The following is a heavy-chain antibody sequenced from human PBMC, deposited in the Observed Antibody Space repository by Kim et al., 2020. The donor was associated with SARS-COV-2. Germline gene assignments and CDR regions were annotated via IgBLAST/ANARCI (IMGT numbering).Heavy chain of an antibody. CDR3: AASYGGNSDREY. CDR2: IVVGSGNT. V-gene: IGHV1-58*01. CDR1: GFTFTSSA. Sequence: SVKVSCKASGFTFTSSAVQWVRQARGQRLEWIGWIVVGSGNTNYAQKFQERVTITRDMSTSTAYMELSSLRSEDTAVYYCAASYGGNSDREYWGQGTLVTVSS. D-gene: IGHD4-17*01. J-gene: IGHJ4*02.